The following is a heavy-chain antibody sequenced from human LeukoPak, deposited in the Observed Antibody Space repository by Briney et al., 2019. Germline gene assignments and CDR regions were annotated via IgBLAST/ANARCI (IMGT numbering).Heavy chain of an antibody. CDR2: IYYTGST. Sequence: PSETLSLTCTASGCTIDSYCWSWIRQPPGKGLEWMGYIYYTGSTEYHPSLKSRVTITLDTSNNPFSLKLTPVTAADTAVYYCARVYQSAEYYFDYCGQGNLVSVSS. V-gene: IGHV4-59*01. J-gene: IGHJ4*02. CDR3: ARVYQSAEYYFDY. CDR1: GCTIDSYC. D-gene: IGHD2-2*01.